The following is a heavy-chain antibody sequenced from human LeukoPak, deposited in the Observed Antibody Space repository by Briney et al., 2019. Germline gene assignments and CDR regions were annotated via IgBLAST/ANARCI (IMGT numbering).Heavy chain of an antibody. CDR1: GGSISSHY. CDR3: ARAGISSSSNWFDP. D-gene: IGHD6-6*01. V-gene: IGHV4-59*11. Sequence: PSETLSLTCTVSGGSISSHYWSWIRQPPGKGLEWTGYIYYSGSTNYNPSLKSRVTISVDTSKNQFSLKLSSVTAADTAVYYCARAGISSSSNWFDPWGQGTLVTVSS. CDR2: IYYSGST. J-gene: IGHJ5*02.